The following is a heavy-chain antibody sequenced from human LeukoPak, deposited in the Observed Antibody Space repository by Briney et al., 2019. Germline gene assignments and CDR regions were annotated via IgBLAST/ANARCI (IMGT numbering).Heavy chain of an antibody. J-gene: IGHJ6*03. CDR3: LVKPGLSFYYNMDV. D-gene: IGHD1-26*01. CDR1: GFTFSSYA. Sequence: GGSLRLSCAASGFTFSSYAMNWVRQAPGKGLEWVANIKEDGSEENYVDSVKGRFTISRDNAKNSLYLQMNSLRAEDAAVYYCLVKPGLSFYYNMDVWGRGTTVTVSS. V-gene: IGHV3-7*01. CDR2: IKEDGSEE.